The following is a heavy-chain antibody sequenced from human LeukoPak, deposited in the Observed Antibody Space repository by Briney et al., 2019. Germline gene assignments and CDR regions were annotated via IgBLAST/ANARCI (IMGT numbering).Heavy chain of an antibody. CDR2: ISAYNGNT. Sequence: ASVKVSCKASGYTFTSYGISWVRQAPGQGLEWMGWISAYNGNTNYAQKLQGRVTMTTDTSTSTAYMELSSLRSEDTAVYYCAKYYYDSSGAYSGAFDIWGQGTMVTVSS. CDR1: GYTFTSYG. V-gene: IGHV1-18*01. CDR3: AKYYYDSSGAYSGAFDI. D-gene: IGHD3-22*01. J-gene: IGHJ3*02.